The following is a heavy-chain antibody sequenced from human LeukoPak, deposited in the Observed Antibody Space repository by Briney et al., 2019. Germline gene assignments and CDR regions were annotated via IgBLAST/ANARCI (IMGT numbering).Heavy chain of an antibody. D-gene: IGHD3-10*01. CDR2: IYSGGST. CDR3: ATGTYFYGSGSYEFSS. CDR1: GFTVSSNY. Sequence: GGSLRLSCAASGFTVSSNYMSWVRQAPGKGLEWVPVIYSGGSTYYADSVKGRFTISRDNSKNTLYLQMNSLRAEDTAVYYCATGTYFYGSGSYEFSSWGQGTLVTVSS. V-gene: IGHV3-53*01. J-gene: IGHJ4*02.